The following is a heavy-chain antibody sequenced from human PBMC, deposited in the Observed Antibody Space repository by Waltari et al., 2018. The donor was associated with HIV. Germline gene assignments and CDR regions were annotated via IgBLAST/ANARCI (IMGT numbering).Heavy chain of an antibody. CDR1: GNTFPYNY. CDR2: INPSSGGT. V-gene: IGHV1-2*02. CDR3: ARDRSIVSRHYDNAVSPYFDS. D-gene: IGHD3-22*01. J-gene: IGHJ4*02. Sequence: QVQLVQSGAEVRKPGASVRVSCTASGNTFPYNYIHWVRQAPGQGLEWMGWINPSSGGTKYAQRFQGRVTMTRDTSINTAYMDLSGLTSDDTAVYFCARDRSIVSRHYDNAVSPYFDSWGQGTLVTVSS.